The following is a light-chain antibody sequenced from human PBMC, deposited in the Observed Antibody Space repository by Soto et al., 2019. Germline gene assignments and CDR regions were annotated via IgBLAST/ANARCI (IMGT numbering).Light chain of an antibody. V-gene: IGKV1-5*01. J-gene: IGKJ1*01. CDR1: QTISTW. CDR2: DAS. Sequence: DIQMTQTPSTLSASVGDRVTITCRASQTISTWLAWYQQKPGKAPKLLIYDASSLEGGVPSRFSGSGSGTEFTLTISRLQPDDFATYYCQQYNSYWTFGQGTKVEIK. CDR3: QQYNSYWT.